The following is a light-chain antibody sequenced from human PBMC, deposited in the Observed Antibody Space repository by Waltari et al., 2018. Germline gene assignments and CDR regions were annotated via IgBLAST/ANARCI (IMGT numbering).Light chain of an antibody. CDR1: QGIGSF. V-gene: IGKV1-9*01. CDR3: QQLYGYPLT. Sequence: DIQLTQSPSFLSASVGDRVTMTCRARQGIGSFFAWYQQNPGKAPKFLIYGVSTLQDGVPSRFRRSGSGTEFTLTISSLQPEDSASYYCQQLYGYPLTFGQGTKVEIK. J-gene: IGKJ1*01. CDR2: GVS.